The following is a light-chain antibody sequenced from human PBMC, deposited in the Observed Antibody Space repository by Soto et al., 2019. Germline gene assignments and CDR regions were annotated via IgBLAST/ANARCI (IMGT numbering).Light chain of an antibody. Sequence: EIVLTQSPGTLSFSPGERSTLSCISSQSVSSSYLAWYQQKPGQAPRLLIYGASSRATGIPDRFSGSGSGTDFTLTISRLEPEDFAVYYCQQYRNWPRTFGQGTKVDI. CDR1: QSVSSSY. CDR2: GAS. CDR3: QQYRNWPRT. J-gene: IGKJ1*01. V-gene: IGKV3-20*01.